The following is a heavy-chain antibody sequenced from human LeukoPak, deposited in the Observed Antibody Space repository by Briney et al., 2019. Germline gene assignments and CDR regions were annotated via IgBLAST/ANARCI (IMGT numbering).Heavy chain of an antibody. J-gene: IGHJ4*02. D-gene: IGHD2-2*01. CDR3: ARNFCSSTSCYAYYFDY. CDR2: IYYSGRI. V-gene: IGHV4-59*08. CDR1: GGSISNYY. Sequence: PSETLSLTCTVSGGSISNYYWSWIRQPPGKGLEWIGYIYYSGRINYNPSLKSRVTISVDTSENQFSLKLSSVTAADTAVYYCARNFCSSTSCYAYYFDYWGQGTLVTVSS.